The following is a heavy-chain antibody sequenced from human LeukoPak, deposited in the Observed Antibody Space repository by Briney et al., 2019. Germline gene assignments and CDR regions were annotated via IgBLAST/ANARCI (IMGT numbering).Heavy chain of an antibody. J-gene: IGHJ3*02. D-gene: IGHD1-1*01. CDR1: GYSFTRSW. Sequence: ESLKISCKGSGYSFTRSWIGWVRQMPGKGLEWMGIIYPGDSNTRYSPSFQGQVTISADKSINTAYVQWSSLRASDTAIYYCARQTRDAFDIWGQGTMVTVSS. V-gene: IGHV5-51*01. CDR3: ARQTRDAFDI. CDR2: IYPGDSNT.